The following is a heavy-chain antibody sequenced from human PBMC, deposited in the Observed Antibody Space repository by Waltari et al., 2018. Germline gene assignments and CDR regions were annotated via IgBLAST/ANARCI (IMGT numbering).Heavy chain of an antibody. V-gene: IGHV4-59*01. D-gene: IGHD3-22*01. CDR1: GGSISSYY. Sequence: QVQLQESGPGLVKPSETLSLTCTVSGGSISSYYWRWIRQPPGKGLEWIGYIYYSGSTNYNPSLKSRVTISVDTSKNQFSLKLSSVTAADTAVYYCAREVDYYDSSGYYYWDAFDIWGQGTMVTVSS. CDR3: AREVDYYDSSGYYYWDAFDI. CDR2: IYYSGST. J-gene: IGHJ3*02.